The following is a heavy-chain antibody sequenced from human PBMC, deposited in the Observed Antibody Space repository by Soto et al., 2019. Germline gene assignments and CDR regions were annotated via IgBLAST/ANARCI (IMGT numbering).Heavy chain of an antibody. CDR1: GFTFSNYA. D-gene: IGHD6-6*01. V-gene: IGHV3-30-3*01. J-gene: IGHJ5*02. Sequence: GGSLRLSCAGSGFTFSNYAVNWVPQAPGKGLEWVAVILYDGSVQHYADSVKGRFTVSRDNPKNTVYLQMNSLTPEDTATYYCAREASVAALNWFDPWGQGTLVTVSS. CDR2: ILYDGSVQ. CDR3: AREASVAALNWFDP.